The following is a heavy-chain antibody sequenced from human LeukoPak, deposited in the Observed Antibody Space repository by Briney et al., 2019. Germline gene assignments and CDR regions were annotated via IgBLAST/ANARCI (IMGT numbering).Heavy chain of an antibody. CDR2: IYYSGST. Sequence: SEPLSLTCTVSGGSISSGDYYWSWIRQPPGKGLEWIGYIYYSGSTYYNPSLKSRVTISVDTSKNQFSLKLSSVTAADTAVYYCARDGDYGDFLDAFDIWGQGTMVTVSS. CDR3: ARDGDYGDFLDAFDI. J-gene: IGHJ3*02. CDR1: GGSISSGDYY. D-gene: IGHD4-17*01. V-gene: IGHV4-30-4*01.